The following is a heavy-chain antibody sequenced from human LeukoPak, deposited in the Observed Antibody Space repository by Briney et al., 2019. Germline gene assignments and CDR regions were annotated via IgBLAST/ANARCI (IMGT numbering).Heavy chain of an antibody. Sequence: GGSLRLSCAASGFTFSSYAMSWVRQAPGKGLEWVSAISGSGGSTYYADSVKGRFTISRDNSKNTLYLQMNSLRAEDTAVYYCAKPQSMRYYYYMDVWGKGTTVTISS. D-gene: IGHD4-11*01. J-gene: IGHJ6*03. CDR3: AKPQSMRYYYYMDV. V-gene: IGHV3-23*01. CDR1: GFTFSSYA. CDR2: ISGSGGST.